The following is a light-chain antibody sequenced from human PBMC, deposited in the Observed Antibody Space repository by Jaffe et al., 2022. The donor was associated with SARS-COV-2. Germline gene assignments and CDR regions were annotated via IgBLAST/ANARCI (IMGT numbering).Light chain of an antibody. CDR1: QSVGSIY. CDR2: GAS. Sequence: EIVLTQSPGTLSLSPGERATLSCRASQSVGSIYLAWYQQKPGQAPRLLIYGASSRATGIPDRFSGSGSGTDFTLTISRLEPEDFAVYYCQHYGSSPLFTFGPGTKVDFK. CDR3: QHYGSSPLFT. V-gene: IGKV3-20*01. J-gene: IGKJ3*01.